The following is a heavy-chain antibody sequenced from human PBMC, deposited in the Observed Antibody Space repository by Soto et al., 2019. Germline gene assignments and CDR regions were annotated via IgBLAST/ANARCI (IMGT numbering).Heavy chain of an antibody. Sequence: GGSLRLSCAASGFTFSSYGMHWVRQAPGKGLEWVAVISYDGSNKYYADSVKGRFTISRDNSKNKLYLQMNSLRAEDTAVYYCAKDTPRYCSGGSCYLLDYWGQGTLVTVSS. V-gene: IGHV3-30*18. CDR1: GFTFSSYG. J-gene: IGHJ4*02. CDR3: AKDTPRYCSGGSCYLLDY. CDR2: ISYDGSNK. D-gene: IGHD2-15*01.